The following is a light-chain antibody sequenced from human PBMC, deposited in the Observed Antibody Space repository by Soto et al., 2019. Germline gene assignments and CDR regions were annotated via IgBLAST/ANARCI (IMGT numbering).Light chain of an antibody. V-gene: IGLV2-14*01. CDR1: SSDVGGYNF. Sequence: QSVLTQPASVSGSPGQSITISCTGTSSDVGGYNFVSWYQQHPGRAPKLLIYEVSRRPSGVSNRFSGSKSGETASLTISGLQAEDEADYYCYSYRGYYTRVFGTGTKVTVL. CDR3: YSYRGYYTRV. J-gene: IGLJ1*01. CDR2: EVS.